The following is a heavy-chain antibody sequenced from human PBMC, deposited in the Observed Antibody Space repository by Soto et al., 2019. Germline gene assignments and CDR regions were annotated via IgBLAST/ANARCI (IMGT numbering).Heavy chain of an antibody. Sequence: GGSLRLSCAASGFTFSSYSMNWVRQAPGKGLEWVSSISSSSSYIYYADSVKGRFTISRDNAKNSLYLQMNRLRAEDTAVYYCASQYCSSTSCLFDYWGQGTLVTVSS. CDR2: ISSSSSYI. CDR1: GFTFSSYS. D-gene: IGHD2-2*01. J-gene: IGHJ4*02. V-gene: IGHV3-21*01. CDR3: ASQYCSSTSCLFDY.